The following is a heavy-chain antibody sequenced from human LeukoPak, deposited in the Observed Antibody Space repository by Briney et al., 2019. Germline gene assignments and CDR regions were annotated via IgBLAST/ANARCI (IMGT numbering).Heavy chain of an antibody. D-gene: IGHD6-13*01. V-gene: IGHV6-1*01. Sequence: SQTLSLTFAISGDSVSSNSAAWNWIRQSPSRGLEWLGRTYYRSKWYNDYAVSVKSRITINPDTSKNQFSLQLNSVTPEDTAVYYCARGADSSSWYLVAFDIWGQGTMVTVSS. CDR3: ARGADSSSWYLVAFDI. CDR1: GDSVSSNSAA. J-gene: IGHJ3*02. CDR2: TYYRSKWYN.